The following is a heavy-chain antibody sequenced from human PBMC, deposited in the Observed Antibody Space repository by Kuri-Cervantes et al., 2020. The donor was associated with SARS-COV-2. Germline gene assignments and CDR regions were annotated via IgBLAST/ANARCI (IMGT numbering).Heavy chain of an antibody. CDR3: ARDPSTYRAAAGYFDY. CDR1: GGTFSSYA. V-gene: IGHV1-69*13. Sequence: SVKVSCKASGGTFSSYAISWVRQAPGQGLEWMGWMNPNSGNTGYAQKFQGRVTITADESTSTAYMELSSLRSEDTAVYYCARDPSTYRAAAGYFDYWGQGTLVTVSS. D-gene: IGHD6-13*01. CDR2: MNPNSGNT. J-gene: IGHJ4*02.